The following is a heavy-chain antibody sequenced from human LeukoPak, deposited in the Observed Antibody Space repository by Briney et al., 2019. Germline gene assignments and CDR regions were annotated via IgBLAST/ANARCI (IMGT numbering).Heavy chain of an antibody. Sequence: PGGSLRLSCAASGFTFSSYVMSWVRQAPGKGLEWVSALTGSGGTTYYADSVKGRFTISRDNSKNTLYLQMNSLRAEDTAVYYCAFSINDSSGYWSDYWGQGTLVTVSS. CDR2: LTGSGGTT. V-gene: IGHV3-23*01. J-gene: IGHJ4*02. CDR1: GFTFSSYV. CDR3: AFSINDSSGYWSDY. D-gene: IGHD3-22*01.